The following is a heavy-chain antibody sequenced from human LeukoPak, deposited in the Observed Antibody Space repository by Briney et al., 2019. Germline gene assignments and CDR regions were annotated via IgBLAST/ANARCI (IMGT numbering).Heavy chain of an antibody. CDR1: GYTLTELS. CDR2: FDPEDGET. CDR3: ATDFSPYDFWSGSPNY. J-gene: IGHJ4*02. V-gene: IGHV1-24*01. D-gene: IGHD3-3*01. Sequence: ASVKVSCKVSGYTLTELSMHWVRQAPGKELEWMGGFDPEDGETIYAQKFQGRVTMTEDTSTDTAYMELSSLRSEDTAVYYCATDFSPYDFWSGSPNYWGQGTLVTVSS.